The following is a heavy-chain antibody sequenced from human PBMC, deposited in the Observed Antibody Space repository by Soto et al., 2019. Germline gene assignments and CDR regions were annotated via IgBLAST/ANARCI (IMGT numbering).Heavy chain of an antibody. CDR3: ATTYCTNGVCYLKAFDI. D-gene: IGHD2-8*01. CDR2: ISGSGGST. CDR1: GFTFSSYA. Sequence: GGSLRLSCAASGFTFSSYAMSWVRQAPGKGLEWVSAISGSGGSTYYADSVKGRFTISRDNSKNTLYLQMNSLRAEDTAVYYCATTYCTNGVCYLKAFDIWGQGTMVTVSS. V-gene: IGHV3-23*01. J-gene: IGHJ3*02.